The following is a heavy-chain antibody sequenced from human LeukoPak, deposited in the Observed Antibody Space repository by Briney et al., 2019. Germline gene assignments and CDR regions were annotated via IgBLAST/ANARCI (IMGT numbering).Heavy chain of an antibody. V-gene: IGHV1-2*02. Sequence: EASVKVSCKASGYTFTGYYMHWVRQAPGQGLEWMGWINPNSGGTNYAQKFQGRVTMTRDTSISTAYMELSRLRSDDTAVYYCARDPAGIVVVPAAMHPGDAFDYWGQGTLVTVSS. CDR2: INPNSGGT. CDR3: ARDPAGIVVVPAAMHPGDAFDY. CDR1: GYTFTGYY. D-gene: IGHD2-2*01. J-gene: IGHJ4*02.